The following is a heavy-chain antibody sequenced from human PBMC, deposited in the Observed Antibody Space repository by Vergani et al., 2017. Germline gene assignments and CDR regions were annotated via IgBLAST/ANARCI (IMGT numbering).Heavy chain of an antibody. D-gene: IGHD5-18*01. J-gene: IGHJ4*02. CDR2: IKNKAYGGST. CDR1: GFSFGDYA. CDR3: SRGRGYSFGYSDY. Sequence: EVQLVESGGGWVPPGRSLRLLCAASGFSFGDYAMTWVRQATGKVLEGVAFIKNKAYGGSTEDAASVKGLFTISRDDSKRLAYLQLSGLKTEDTAVYFCSRGRGYSFGYSDYWGQGTLVTVSS. V-gene: IGHV3-49*04.